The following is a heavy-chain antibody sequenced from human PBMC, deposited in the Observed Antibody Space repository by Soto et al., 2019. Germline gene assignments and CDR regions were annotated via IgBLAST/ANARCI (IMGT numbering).Heavy chain of an antibody. CDR2: VYESGTT. V-gene: IGHV4-4*02. CDR1: GDSISSRSW. D-gene: IGHD1-1*01. CDR3: ARDTKGPYHWFDP. J-gene: IGHJ5*02. Sequence: QVQLQESGPGLVKPSGTLSLTCAVSGDSISSRSWWTWVRQPPGKGLEWIGGVYESGTTNYNPSLMSRVTISVDKSKNQFSLSLTSVTAADTAFYYCARDTKGPYHWFDPWGQGTLVTVSS.